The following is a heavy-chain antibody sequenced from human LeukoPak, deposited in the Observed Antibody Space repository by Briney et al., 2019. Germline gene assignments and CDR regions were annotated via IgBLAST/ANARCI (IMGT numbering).Heavy chain of an antibody. D-gene: IGHD4-23*01. V-gene: IGHV1-8*03. CDR2: MNPNSGNT. J-gene: IGHJ3*02. CDR1: GHTFNSHD. Sequence: ASVKVSCKASGHTFNSHDINWVRQATGQGLEWMGWMNPNSGNTGYAQKFQGRVTITRNNSISTVYMELSSLRSEDTAVYYCARRLGLRWDLQAFDIWGQGTMVTVPS. CDR3: ARRLGLRWDLQAFDI.